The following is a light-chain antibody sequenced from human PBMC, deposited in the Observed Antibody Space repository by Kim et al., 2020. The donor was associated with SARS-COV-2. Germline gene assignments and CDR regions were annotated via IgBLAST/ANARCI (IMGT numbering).Light chain of an antibody. J-gene: IGKJ1*01. CDR3: QQYDTYPWT. CDR1: QDISSW. Sequence: DIQMTQSPSSLSASVGDRVTITCQASQDISSWLAWYQHKRGKAPNLLIYNASNLESGVPSRFSGSGSGTEFTLTISSLQPDDFATYYCQQYDTYPWTFGQGTKVDIK. CDR2: NAS. V-gene: IGKV1-5*01.